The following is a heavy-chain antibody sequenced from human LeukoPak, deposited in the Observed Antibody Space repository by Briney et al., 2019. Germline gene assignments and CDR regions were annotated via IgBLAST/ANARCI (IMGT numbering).Heavy chain of an antibody. CDR3: TRAVAGHPD. CDR2: INHSGYT. CDR1: GVPFSNYY. J-gene: IGHJ4*02. D-gene: IGHD6-19*01. Sequence: PSETLSLTCAVSGVPFSNYYWSWFRQSPSQGLEWIGEINHSGYTNYNPSLKSRVTMSIDTSKNQFSLKLTSVTAADAGVYYCTRAVAGHPDWGQGTLVTVSS. V-gene: IGHV4-34*01.